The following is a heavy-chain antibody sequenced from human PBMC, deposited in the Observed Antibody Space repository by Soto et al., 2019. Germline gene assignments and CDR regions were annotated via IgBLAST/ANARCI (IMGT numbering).Heavy chain of an antibody. V-gene: IGHV6-1*01. CDR1: GDSVSSNTAA. Sequence: SQTLSLTCAISGDSVSSNTAAWNWIRQSPPRGLEWLGRTYYRSRWYHDYAVSVKSRVTINPDTSKNQFSLQLNSVTPEDTAVYYCARDPGYFYGMDVWGQATTVTVSS. J-gene: IGHJ6*02. CDR3: ARDPGYFYGMDV. CDR2: TYYRSRWYH.